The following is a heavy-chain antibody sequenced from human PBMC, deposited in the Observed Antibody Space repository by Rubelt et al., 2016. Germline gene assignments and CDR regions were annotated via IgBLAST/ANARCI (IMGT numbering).Heavy chain of an antibody. CDR1: GYSISSYY. CDR2: IYYSGST. V-gene: IGHV4-59*01. Sequence: QVQLQESGPGLVKPSETLSLTCTVSGYSISSYYWTWIRQPPGKGLEWIGYIYYSGSTSYNPSLKSRVTISIDTSKNQFSLKLGSWTAADTAMYYCARFGAAAGNDYWGQGALVTVSS. D-gene: IGHD6-13*01. J-gene: IGHJ4*02. CDR3: ARFGAAAGNDY.